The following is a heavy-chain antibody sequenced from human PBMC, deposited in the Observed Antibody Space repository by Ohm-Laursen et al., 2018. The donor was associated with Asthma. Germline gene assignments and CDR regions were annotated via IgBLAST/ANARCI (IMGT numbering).Heavy chain of an antibody. J-gene: IGHJ4*02. V-gene: IGHV4-31*02. Sequence: SQTLSLTCAVSGGSISSGGYYWSWIRQHPGKGLEWIGYIYYSGSTYYNPSLKSRVTISVDTSKNQFSLKLRSVTAADTAVYYCARNYDSSGYYLGLGYWGQGTLVTVSS. CDR1: GGSISSGGYY. CDR3: ARNYDSSGYYLGLGY. D-gene: IGHD3-22*01. CDR2: IYYSGST.